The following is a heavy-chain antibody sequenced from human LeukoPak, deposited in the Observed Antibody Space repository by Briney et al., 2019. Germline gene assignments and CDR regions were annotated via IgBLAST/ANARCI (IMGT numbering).Heavy chain of an antibody. CDR1: GFTFSNAW. Sequence: GGSLRLSCAASGFTFSNAWMSWVRQAPGKGLEWVGRIKSKTDGETTDYAAPVKGRFTISRDDSKNTLYLQMNSLKAEDTAVYYCATIEDGSTGMKIGYWGQGTLVTVSS. J-gene: IGHJ4*02. V-gene: IGHV3-15*01. D-gene: IGHD3-9*01. CDR2: IKSKTDGETT. CDR3: ATIEDGSTGMKIGY.